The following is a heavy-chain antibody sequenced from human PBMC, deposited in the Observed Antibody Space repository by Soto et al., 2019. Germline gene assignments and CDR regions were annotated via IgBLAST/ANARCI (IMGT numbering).Heavy chain of an antibody. CDR1: GFTFSSYG. Sequence: GGSLRLSCAASGFTFSSYGMLWVRQAPGKGLEGVAVISYDGSNKYYADSVKGRFTISRDNSKNTLYLQMNRLRAEDTAVYYCVLIVVDYWGQGTLVTVSS. V-gene: IGHV3-30*03. CDR2: ISYDGSNK. J-gene: IGHJ4*02. CDR3: VLIVVDY. D-gene: IGHD3-22*01.